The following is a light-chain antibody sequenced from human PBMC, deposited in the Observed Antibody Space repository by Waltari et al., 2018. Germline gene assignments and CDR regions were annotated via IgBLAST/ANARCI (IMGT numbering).Light chain of an antibody. CDR1: SSNIGRTY. V-gene: IGLV1-47*03. Sequence: QSVLTQPPSASGTPARRVTLSCSGRSSNIGRTYVLWYQQRPGTAPNLLINRDNRRPSGVPGRFSGSKSGTSTSLAISGLWSEDEADYYCSAWDDSLSGPVFGGGTKLTVL. CDR3: SAWDDSLSGPV. CDR2: RDN. J-gene: IGLJ2*01.